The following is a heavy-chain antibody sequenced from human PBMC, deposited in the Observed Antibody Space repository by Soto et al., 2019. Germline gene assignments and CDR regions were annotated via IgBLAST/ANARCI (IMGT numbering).Heavy chain of an antibody. V-gene: IGHV1-69*06. D-gene: IGHD2-21*01. CDR3: AREKNIVLLPLLSLDF. CDR1: GGTFDNYA. CDR2: IIPIIGTP. J-gene: IGHJ4*02. Sequence: VQLVQSGAEVKKPGSSVIVSCKASGGTFDNYAISWVRQAPGQGLEWMGGIIPIIGTPSYAQRFQGRVTFIADKSTRTAYMELRSLRSEDTALYYCAREKNIVLLPLLSLDFWGQGTQVIVSS.